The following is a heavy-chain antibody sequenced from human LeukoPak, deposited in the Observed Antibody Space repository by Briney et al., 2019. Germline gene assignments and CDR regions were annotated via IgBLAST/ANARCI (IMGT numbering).Heavy chain of an antibody. J-gene: IGHJ4*02. CDR2: ISGSGAGT. Sequence: GGSLRLSCAASGFTFNTYAMSWVRQAPGKGLEWVSSISGSGAGTYYADSVKGRFTISRDNAKNTLYLQMNSLRGEDTAVYFCAREGDYVDYWGQGTLVTVSS. CDR1: GFTFNTYA. CDR3: AREGDYVDY. V-gene: IGHV3-23*01.